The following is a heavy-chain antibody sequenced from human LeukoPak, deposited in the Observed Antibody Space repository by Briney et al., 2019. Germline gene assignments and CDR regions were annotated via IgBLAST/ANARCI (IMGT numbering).Heavy chain of an antibody. D-gene: IGHD2-2*01. CDR2: IIPIFGTT. CDR1: GGTFSSYA. Sequence: ASVKVSCKASGGTFSSYAISWVRQAPGQGLEWMGGIIPIFGTTNYAQKFQGRVTITADESTSTAYMELSSLRSEDTAVYYCARPPVGSNYYYYYMDVWGKGTTVTVSS. CDR3: ARPPVGSNYYYYYMDV. J-gene: IGHJ6*03. V-gene: IGHV1-69*13.